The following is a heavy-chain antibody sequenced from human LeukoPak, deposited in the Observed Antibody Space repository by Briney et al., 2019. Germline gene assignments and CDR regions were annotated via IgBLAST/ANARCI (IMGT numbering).Heavy chain of an antibody. CDR1: GGSINSGNYY. V-gene: IGHV4-61*02. CDR2: IHIGGTT. CDR3: ARDQGSWDRGDCYSGICAFDI. D-gene: IGHD2-21*02. Sequence: SETLSLTCTVSGGSINSGNYYWSWMRQPAGQGLEWIGRIHIGGTTTYNPSLKSRVTISVDTSKNQFSLKLSSVTAADTAVYYCARDQGSWDRGDCYSGICAFDIWGQGTMVTVSS. J-gene: IGHJ3*02.